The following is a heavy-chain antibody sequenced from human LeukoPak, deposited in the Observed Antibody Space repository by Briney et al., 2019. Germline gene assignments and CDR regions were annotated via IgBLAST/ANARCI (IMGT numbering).Heavy chain of an antibody. CDR1: GGSISSSSYY. CDR3: ARHHGLNFDWFRDAFDI. CDR2: IYYSGST. V-gene: IGHV4-39*01. D-gene: IGHD3-9*01. Sequence: SETLSLTCTVSGGSISSSSYYWGWIRQPPGKGLEWIGIIYYSGSTYYNPSLKSRVTISVDTSKNQFSLKLSSVTAADTAVYYCARHHGLNFDWFRDAFDIWGQGTMVTVSS. J-gene: IGHJ3*02.